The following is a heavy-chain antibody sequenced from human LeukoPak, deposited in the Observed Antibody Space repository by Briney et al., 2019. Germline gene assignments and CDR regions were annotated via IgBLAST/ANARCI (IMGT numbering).Heavy chain of an antibody. V-gene: IGHV4-34*01. J-gene: IGHJ4*02. CDR2: INHSGST. CDR3: ARGGYSSGFCGRSKLCPYYFDY. Sequence: PSETLSLTCAVYGGSFSGYYWSRIRQPPGKGLEWIGEINHSGSTNYNPSLKSRVTISVDTSKNQFSLKLSSVTAADTAVYYCARGGYSSGFCGRSKLCPYYFDYWGQGTLVTVSS. D-gene: IGHD2-15*01. CDR1: GGSFSGYY.